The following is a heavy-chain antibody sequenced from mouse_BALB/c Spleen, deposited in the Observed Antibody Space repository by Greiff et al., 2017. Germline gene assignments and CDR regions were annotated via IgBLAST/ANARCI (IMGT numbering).Heavy chain of an antibody. Sequence: EVKLVESGPSLVKPSQTLSLTCSVTGDSITSGYWNWIRKFPGNKLEYMGYISYSGSTYYNPSLKSRISITRDTSKNQYYLQLNSVTTEDTATYYCARYGRYGNFYAMDYWGQGTSVTVSS. J-gene: IGHJ4*01. CDR1: GDSITSGY. CDR2: ISYSGST. V-gene: IGHV3-8*02. D-gene: IGHD2-1*01. CDR3: ARYGRYGNFYAMDY.